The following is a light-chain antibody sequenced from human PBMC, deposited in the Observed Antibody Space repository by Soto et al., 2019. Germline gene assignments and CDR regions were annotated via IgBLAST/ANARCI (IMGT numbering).Light chain of an antibody. V-gene: IGKV3-11*01. CDR3: QQRSDCPLN. J-gene: IGKJ4*01. CDR2: GAS. CDR1: QNIRSH. Sequence: EIVLTQSPATLSLSPGERATLSCKASQNIRSHLAWYLQKPGQPPRLLIFGASNRATGIPARFSGSGSGTDFTLTISSLETEDSGLYYCQQRSDCPLNFGGGARVEVK.